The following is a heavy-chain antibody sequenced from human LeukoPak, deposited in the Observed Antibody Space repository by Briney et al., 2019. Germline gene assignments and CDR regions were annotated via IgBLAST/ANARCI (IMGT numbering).Heavy chain of an antibody. J-gene: IGHJ5*02. V-gene: IGHV4-38-2*02. CDR3: ARGGRWLQNYNWFDP. D-gene: IGHD5-24*01. CDR1: GYSISSGYY. Sequence: SETLSLTCTVSGYSISSGYYWGWIRQPPGKGLEWIGSIHYSARIYYNPSLKSRLTISPDTSKNQFSLKLTSVTAADTAVYYCARGGRWLQNYNWFDPWGQGTLVTVSS. CDR2: IHYSARI.